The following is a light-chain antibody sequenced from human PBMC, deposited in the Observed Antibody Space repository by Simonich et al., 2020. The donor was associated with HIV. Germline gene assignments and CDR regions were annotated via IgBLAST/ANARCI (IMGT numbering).Light chain of an antibody. CDR1: QDIRYD. J-gene: IGKJ5*01. CDR2: AAS. V-gene: IGKV1-6*01. Sequence: AIQMTQSPSSLSASVGDRVTITCRASQDIRYDLGWDQQKPGKTPKLLVYAASSLQTGVPSRFSGSGSGTDFTLTISSLQPEDFATYYCQQANSFPLTFGQGTRLEIK. CDR3: QQANSFPLT.